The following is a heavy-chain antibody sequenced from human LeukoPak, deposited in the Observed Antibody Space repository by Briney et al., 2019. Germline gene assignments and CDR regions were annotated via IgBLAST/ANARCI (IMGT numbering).Heavy chain of an antibody. J-gene: IGHJ4*01. Sequence: SETLSLTCTVSGGSISSSTYYWGWVRQPPGKGLEWIGSIYYSGNTYYNPSLNSRVTISLDTYKNQYSLRLSSVTAADAAVYYCAVDFGSHRVVYWGQGSLVTVSS. D-gene: IGHD3-3*01. V-gene: IGHV4-39*01. CDR2: IYYSGNT. CDR3: AVDFGSHRVVY. CDR1: GGSISSSTYY.